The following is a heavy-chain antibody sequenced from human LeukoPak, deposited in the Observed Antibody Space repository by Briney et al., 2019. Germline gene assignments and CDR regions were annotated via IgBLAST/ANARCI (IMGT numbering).Heavy chain of an antibody. V-gene: IGHV3-48*01. CDR3: ARETPHGSGSYDY. D-gene: IGHD3-10*01. CDR1: GFTLSSYS. J-gene: IGHJ4*02. CDR2: ISSSSSTL. Sequence: GGSLRLSCAASGFTLSSYSMNWVRQAPGKGPEWVSYISSSSSTLYYADSVKGRFTISRDNAKNSLYLQMNSLRAEDTAVYYCARETPHGSGSYDYWGQGTLVTVSS.